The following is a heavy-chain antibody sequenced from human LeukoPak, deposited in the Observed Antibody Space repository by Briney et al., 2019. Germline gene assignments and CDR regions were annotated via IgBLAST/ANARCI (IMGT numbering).Heavy chain of an antibody. CDR3: ARATTYYDFWSGYSSRAFDI. CDR2: IIPILGIA. V-gene: IGHV1-69*02. CDR1: GGTFSSYT. D-gene: IGHD3-3*01. Sequence: ASVKVSCKASGGTFSSYTISWVRQAPGQGLEWMGRIIPILGIANYAQKFQGRVTITADKSTSTAYMELSSLRSEDTAVYYCARATTYYDFWSGYSSRAFDIWGQGTMVTVSS. J-gene: IGHJ3*02.